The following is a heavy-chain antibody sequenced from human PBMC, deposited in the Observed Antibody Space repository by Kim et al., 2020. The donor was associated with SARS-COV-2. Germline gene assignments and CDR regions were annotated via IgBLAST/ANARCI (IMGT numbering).Heavy chain of an antibody. CDR3: ARAGTTGYYGMDV. J-gene: IGHJ6*02. V-gene: IGHV1-69*02. Sequence: ASVKVSCKASGGTFSSYTISWVRQAPGQGLEWMGRIIPILGIANYAQKFQGRVTITADKSTSTAYMALSSLRSEDTAVYYCARAGTTGYYGMDVWGQGTTVTVSS. D-gene: IGHD1-1*01. CDR1: GGTFSSYT. CDR2: IIPILGIA.